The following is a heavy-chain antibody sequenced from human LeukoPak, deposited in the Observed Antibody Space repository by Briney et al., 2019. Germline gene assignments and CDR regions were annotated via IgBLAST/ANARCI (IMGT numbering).Heavy chain of an antibody. Sequence: SGGSLRLSCAASGFTVSSNYMSWVRQAPGKGLEWVSVIYSGGNTYYADSVKGRFTISRDNSKNTLNLQMNSLRAEDAAVYYCAGGYSSDNWGQGTLVTVSS. J-gene: IGHJ4*02. CDR2: IYSGGNT. CDR1: GFTVSSNY. CDR3: AGGYSSDN. V-gene: IGHV3-66*01. D-gene: IGHD2-21*01.